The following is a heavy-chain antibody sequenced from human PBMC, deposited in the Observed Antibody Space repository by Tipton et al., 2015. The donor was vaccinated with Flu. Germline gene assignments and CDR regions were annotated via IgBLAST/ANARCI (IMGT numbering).Heavy chain of an antibody. D-gene: IGHD6-13*01. CDR3: ASVGVLSSWTRGLDFHL. J-gene: IGHJ1*01. Sequence: WVRQPPGKGLEWIGSVFYSGSTDNNPSLKSRATISADTSKNQLSLKMKSVTAADTAVYYCASVGVLSSWTRGLDFHLWGQGTLVTVSS. CDR2: VFYSGST. V-gene: IGHV4-39*01.